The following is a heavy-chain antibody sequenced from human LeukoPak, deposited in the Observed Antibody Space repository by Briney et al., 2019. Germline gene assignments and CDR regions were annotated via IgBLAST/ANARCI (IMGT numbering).Heavy chain of an antibody. J-gene: IGHJ4*02. CDR3: ARVGGSWFSDY. D-gene: IGHD6-13*01. CDR2: INGDGSGT. Sequence: PGGSLRLSCAASGFTFSGYWMQWVRQAPGKGLVWVSRINGDGSGTSYADSVKGRFTISRDNAENTLYLQMNSLRADDTAVYYCARVGGSWFSDYWGQGTLVTVSS. CDR1: GFTFSGYW. V-gene: IGHV3-74*01.